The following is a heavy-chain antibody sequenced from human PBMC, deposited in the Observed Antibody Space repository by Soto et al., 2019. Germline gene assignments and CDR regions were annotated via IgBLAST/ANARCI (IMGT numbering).Heavy chain of an antibody. J-gene: IGHJ5*02. CDR1: GGSISSGGYY. Sequence: PSETLSLTCTVSGGSISSGGYYWSWIRQHPGKGLEWIGYIYYSGSTYYNPSLKSRVTISVDTSKNQFSLKLSSVTAADTAVYYCARDHSNSWGHNWFYPCGQGTLVTISA. CDR2: IYYSGST. CDR3: ARDHSNSWGHNWFYP. V-gene: IGHV4-31*03. D-gene: IGHD6-13*01.